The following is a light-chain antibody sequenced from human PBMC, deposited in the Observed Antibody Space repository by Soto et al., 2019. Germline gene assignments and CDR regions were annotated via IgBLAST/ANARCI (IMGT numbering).Light chain of an antibody. CDR3: QQRSDWPPLT. CDR2: NAS. V-gene: IGKV3-11*01. Sequence: EIVLTQSPATLSLSPGERATLSCRASQSISIYLAWYQQRPGQAPRLVIYNASHRAAGIPARFSGSGSGTDFTLTISSLEAEDFAVYYCQQRSDWPPLTFGGGTKVEIK. CDR1: QSISIY. J-gene: IGKJ4*01.